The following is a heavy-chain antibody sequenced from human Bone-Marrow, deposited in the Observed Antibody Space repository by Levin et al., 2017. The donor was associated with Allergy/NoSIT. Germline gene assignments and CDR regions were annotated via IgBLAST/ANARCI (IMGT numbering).Heavy chain of an antibody. CDR1: GFTFSSYA. CDR3: ARAPRGAARPDPLDY. D-gene: IGHD6-6*01. J-gene: IGHJ4*02. V-gene: IGHV3-30-3*01. CDR2: ISYDGSNK. Sequence: GGSLRLSCAASGFTFSSYAMHWVRQAPGKGLEWVAVISYDGSNKYYADSVKGRFTISRDNSKNTLYLQMNSLRAEDTAVYYCARAPRGAARPDPLDYWGQGTLVTVSS.